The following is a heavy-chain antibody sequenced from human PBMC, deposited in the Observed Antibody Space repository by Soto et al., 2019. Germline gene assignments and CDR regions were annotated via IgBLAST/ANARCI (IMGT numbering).Heavy chain of an antibody. CDR1: GFTFSSYS. CDR3: ARVPTTVVTRGLWYFDL. J-gene: IGHJ2*01. CDR2: ISSSSSTI. V-gene: IGHV3-48*02. D-gene: IGHD4-17*01. Sequence: GGSLRLSCAASGFTFSSYSMNWVRQAPGKGLEWVSYISSSSSTIYYADSVKGRFTISRDNAKNSLYLQMNSLRDEDTAVYYCARVPTTVVTRGLWYFDLWGRGTLVTVSS.